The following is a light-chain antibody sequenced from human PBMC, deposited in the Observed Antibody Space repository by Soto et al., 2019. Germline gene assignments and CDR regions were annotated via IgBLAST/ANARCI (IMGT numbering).Light chain of an antibody. CDR2: DVT. CDR1: SSDVGSYNY. Sequence: QSALTQPRSVSGSPGQSVTISCTGTSSDVGSYNYVSWYQQHPGKAPKLMIYDVTKRPSGVPDRFSGSKSGNTASLTISGLQAEDEADYSCCSYAGRDTYVVFGGGTTLTVL. J-gene: IGLJ2*01. CDR3: CSYAGRDTYVV. V-gene: IGLV2-11*01.